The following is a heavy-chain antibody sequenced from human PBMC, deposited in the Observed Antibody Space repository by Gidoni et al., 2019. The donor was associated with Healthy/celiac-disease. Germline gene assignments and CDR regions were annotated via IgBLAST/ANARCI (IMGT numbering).Heavy chain of an antibody. CDR1: GGSISRSSYY. J-gene: IGHJ5*02. CDR3: ARDQYSSSWYWNNWFDP. V-gene: IGHV4-39*07. Sequence: QLPLQESGPGLVQPSETLSLTCTVSGGSISRSSYYWGWIRQPPGKGLEWIGSIYYSGSTYYNPSLKSRVTISVDTSKNQFSLKLSSVTAADTAVYYCARDQYSSSWYWNNWFDPWGQGTLVTVSS. CDR2: IYYSGST. D-gene: IGHD6-13*01.